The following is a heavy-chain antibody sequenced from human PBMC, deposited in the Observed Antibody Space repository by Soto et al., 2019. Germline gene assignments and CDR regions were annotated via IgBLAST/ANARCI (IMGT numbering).Heavy chain of an antibody. J-gene: IGHJ4*02. Sequence: QMQLVQSGPEVKKPGTSVKVSCKASGFTFTSSAVQWVRQARGQRLEWIGWIVVGSGNTNYAQKFQERVTITRDMSTSTAYMELSSLSSEDTAVYYCAAENMGGSYYSWGQGTLVTVSS. CDR3: AAENMGGSYYS. D-gene: IGHD1-26*01. V-gene: IGHV1-58*01. CDR1: GFTFTSSA. CDR2: IVVGSGNT.